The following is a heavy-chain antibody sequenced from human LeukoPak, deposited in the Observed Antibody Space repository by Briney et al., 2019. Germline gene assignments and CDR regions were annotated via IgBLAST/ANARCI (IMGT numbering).Heavy chain of an antibody. V-gene: IGHV1-46*01. CDR2: INPSGGST. D-gene: IGHD3-22*01. CDR3: ARDYYDSSGYYYAPDY. CDR1: GGTFSSYA. J-gene: IGHJ4*02. Sequence: GASVKVSCKASGGTFSSYAISWVRQAPGQGLEWMGLINPSGGSTSYAQKFQGRVTMTRDTSTSTVYMELSSLRSEDTAVYYCARDYYDSSGYYYAPDYWGQGTLVTVSS.